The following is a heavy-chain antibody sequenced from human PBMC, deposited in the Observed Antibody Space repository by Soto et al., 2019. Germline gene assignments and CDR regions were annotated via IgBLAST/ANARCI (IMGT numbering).Heavy chain of an antibody. CDR2: ISAYNGNK. J-gene: IGHJ3*02. D-gene: IGHD3-22*01. Sequence: ASVKVSCKASGYPFPSYGISWVRQAPGQGLEWMGWISAYNGNKNYEQKLPGRVTMTTDTSTSTAYMELRSLRSDDTALSYCARMYYYDSSGDYDDAFDIWGQGTMVTVSS. CDR3: ARMYYYDSSGDYDDAFDI. V-gene: IGHV1-18*04. CDR1: GYPFPSYG.